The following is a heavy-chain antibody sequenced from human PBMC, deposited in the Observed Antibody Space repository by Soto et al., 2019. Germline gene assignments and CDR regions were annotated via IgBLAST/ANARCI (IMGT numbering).Heavy chain of an antibody. D-gene: IGHD6-19*01. V-gene: IGHV1-69*13. CDR1: GGTFSSYA. Sequence: SVKVSCKASGGTFSSYAISWVRQAPGQGLEWMGGIIPIFGTANYAQKFQGRATITADESTSTAYMELSSLRSEDTAVYYCARVRGGSGPNWFDPWGQGTLVTVSS. CDR3: ARVRGGSGPNWFDP. J-gene: IGHJ5*02. CDR2: IIPIFGTA.